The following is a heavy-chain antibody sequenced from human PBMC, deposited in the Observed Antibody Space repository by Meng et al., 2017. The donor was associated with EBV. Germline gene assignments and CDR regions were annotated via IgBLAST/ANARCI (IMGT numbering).Heavy chain of an antibody. D-gene: IGHD2-21*01. J-gene: IGHJ4*02. Sequence: HVQLVQSGSELKKPXXFVYVSCKASGYSLSTFAMNCVRQAPGQGLEWMGWINPDTGYATYAQGFRGRFVFSLETSVSTAYLQINSLKAADTAMYYCARGLAYGDYGVDYWGQGTLITVSS. CDR3: ARGLAYGDYGVDY. V-gene: IGHV7-4-1*02. CDR2: INPDTGYA. CDR1: GYSLSTFA.